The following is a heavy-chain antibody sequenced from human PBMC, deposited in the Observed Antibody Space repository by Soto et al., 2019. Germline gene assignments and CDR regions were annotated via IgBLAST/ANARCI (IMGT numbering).Heavy chain of an antibody. D-gene: IGHD3-9*01. V-gene: IGHV1-3*01. CDR3: ARGPSSGSFDN. CDR1: GYSFTTYF. CDR2: INPGNGDT. J-gene: IGHJ4*02. Sequence: APVKVSCKASGYSFTTYFIHWMRQAPGQRLEWMAWINPGNGDTRYSQNLQGRVTITRDTSANTVYMEVSSLTSEDTAVYYCARGPSSGSFDNWGQRTLDTCSS.